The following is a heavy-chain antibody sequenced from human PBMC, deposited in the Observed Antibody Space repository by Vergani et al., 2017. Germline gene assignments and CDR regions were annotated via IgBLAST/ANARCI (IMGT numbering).Heavy chain of an antibody. Sequence: QVQLQQWGAGLLKPSETLSLTCAVYGGSFSGYYWSWIRQTPGKGLEWIGQISYSGDTNYSPSLTSRLTISIDTSKNQFSLKVNSVTAADTAMYYCARVSCSSTSCYQPFDDWGQGTLVTVS. CDR1: GGSFSGYY. V-gene: IGHV4-34*01. D-gene: IGHD2-2*01. J-gene: IGHJ4*02. CDR3: ARVSCSSTSCYQPFDD. CDR2: ISYSGDT.